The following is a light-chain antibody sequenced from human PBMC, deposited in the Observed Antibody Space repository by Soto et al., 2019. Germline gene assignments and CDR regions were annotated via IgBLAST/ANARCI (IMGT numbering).Light chain of an antibody. CDR3: QSYDSSLSGYV. CDR1: SSNLGAGYE. V-gene: IGLV1-40*01. CDR2: ENN. Sequence: QSVLTQPPSVSEAPGQRVTISCTGSSSNLGAGYEAHWYQHVPGTAPKLLIYENNNRPSGVPDRFSGAESGTSGSLAITGLQAEDEAEYFCQSYDSSLSGYVFGTGTKLTVL. J-gene: IGLJ1*01.